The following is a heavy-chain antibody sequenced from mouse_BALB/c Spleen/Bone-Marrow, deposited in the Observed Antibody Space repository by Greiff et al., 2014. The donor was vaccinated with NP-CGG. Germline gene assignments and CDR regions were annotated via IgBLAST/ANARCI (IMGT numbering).Heavy chain of an antibody. CDR3: ARGGISVDY. V-gene: IGHV1-80*01. Sequence: VQLQQSGAELVRPGSSVKISCKASGYAFSVYWMNWVRQRPGQGLEWIGQIYPGDGDTNYNGKFKGRATLTADKSSNTAYMQLSSLTSEDSAVNFCARGGISVDYWGQGTTLTVSS. CDR1: GYAFSVYW. J-gene: IGHJ2*01. CDR2: IYPGDGDT.